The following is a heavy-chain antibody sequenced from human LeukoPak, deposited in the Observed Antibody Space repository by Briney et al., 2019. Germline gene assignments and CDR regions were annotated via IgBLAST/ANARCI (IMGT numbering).Heavy chain of an antibody. CDR2: ITGSGGDA. CDR3: AKGLKGCSGSSCYYFFDF. Sequence: PGGSLRLSCAASGFTFSNYAMNWVRQAPEKGLEWVSSITGSGGDAYYADSVKGRFTISRDNSKNTLDLQMNSLRAEDTAVYYCAKGLKGCSGSSCYYFFDFWGQGALITVSS. CDR1: GFTFSNYA. V-gene: IGHV3-23*01. D-gene: IGHD2-15*01. J-gene: IGHJ4*02.